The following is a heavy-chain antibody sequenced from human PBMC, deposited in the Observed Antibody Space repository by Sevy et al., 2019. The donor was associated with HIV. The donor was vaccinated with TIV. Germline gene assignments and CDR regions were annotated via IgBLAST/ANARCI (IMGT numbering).Heavy chain of an antibody. V-gene: IGHV3-48*01. Sequence: GGSLRLSCAASGFTFSSYSMNWVRQAPGKGLEWVSYISSSSSTIYYADSMKGRFTISRDNAKNSLYLQMNSLRAEDTAVYYCAREWPHSGRFDIRGQGTMVTVSS. J-gene: IGHJ3*02. CDR3: AREWPHSGRFDI. CDR1: GFTFSSYS. D-gene: IGHD1-26*01. CDR2: ISSSSSTI.